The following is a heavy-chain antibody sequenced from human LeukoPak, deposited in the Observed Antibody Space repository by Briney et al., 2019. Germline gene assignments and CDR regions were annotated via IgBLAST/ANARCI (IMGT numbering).Heavy chain of an antibody. V-gene: IGHV7-4-1*02. J-gene: IGHJ4*02. CDR1: GYTFTSYA. CDR3: AREVVYGSGSYIEGIDY. CDR2: INTNTGNP. Sequence: ASVKVSCKASGYTFTSYAMNWVRQAPGQGLEWMGWINTNTGNPTYAQGFTGRFVFSLDTSVSTAYLQISSLKAEDTAVYYWAREVVYGSGSYIEGIDYWGQGTLVTVSS. D-gene: IGHD3-10*01.